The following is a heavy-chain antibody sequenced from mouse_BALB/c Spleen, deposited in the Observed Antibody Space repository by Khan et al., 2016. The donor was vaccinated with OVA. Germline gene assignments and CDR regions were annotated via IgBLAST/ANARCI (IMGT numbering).Heavy chain of an antibody. CDR1: GYTFTDYA. V-gene: IGHV1S137*01. D-gene: IGHD2-3*01. CDR3: TRPAYDGYYDY. J-gene: IGHJ2*01. CDR2: ISTYSGNT. Sequence: QVQLQQSGPELVRPGVSVKISCKGSGYTFTDYAMHWVKQSHAKSLEWIGLISTYSGNTNYKQLFKGKATMTVDKSSSTAYMELARLTSEDSAIYCCTRPAYDGYYDYWGQGTTLTVSS.